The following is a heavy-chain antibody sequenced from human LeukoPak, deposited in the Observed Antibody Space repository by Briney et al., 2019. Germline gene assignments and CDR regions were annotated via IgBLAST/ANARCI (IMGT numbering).Heavy chain of an antibody. CDR1: GFSFSTFG. CDR3: AKGSGDYEYFDH. J-gene: IGHJ4*02. D-gene: IGHD1-26*01. CDR2: ISNDGSDK. V-gene: IGHV3-30*18. Sequence: AGGSLRLSCAASGFSFSTFGMYWVRQSPGKGLEWVAAISNDGSDKNYADSVEGRFTISRDNSKNTLYLQLNSLRVEGTAVYYCAKGSGDYEYFDHWGQGTLVTVSS.